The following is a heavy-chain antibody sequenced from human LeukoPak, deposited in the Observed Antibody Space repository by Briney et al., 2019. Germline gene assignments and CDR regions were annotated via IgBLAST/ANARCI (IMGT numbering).Heavy chain of an antibody. V-gene: IGHV3-43D*03. Sequence: PGGSLRLSCVGSGFTFGDYGMHWVRQVPGKGLEWVSHITWDGGSTYYAGSVKGRFTISRDNSKNTLYLQMNSLRAKDTAVYYCASDSGYDHHGLFDYWGQGTLVTVSS. CDR3: ASDSGYDHHGLFDY. D-gene: IGHD5-12*01. J-gene: IGHJ4*02. CDR2: ITWDGGST. CDR1: GFTFGDYG.